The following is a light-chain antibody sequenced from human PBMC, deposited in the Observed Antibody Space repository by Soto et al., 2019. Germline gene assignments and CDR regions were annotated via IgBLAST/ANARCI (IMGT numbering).Light chain of an antibody. V-gene: IGKV1-39*01. Sequence: DIQMPQSPSSLSTSVGDRVTITCRASQPISTFLNWYQHRPGKAPNLLIYGTSSLQSGVPSRFSGSGSGTDFTLTISSLQPEDFATYFCQQSYSHPLTFGPGTKVDI. CDR2: GTS. CDR1: QPISTF. CDR3: QQSYSHPLT. J-gene: IGKJ3*01.